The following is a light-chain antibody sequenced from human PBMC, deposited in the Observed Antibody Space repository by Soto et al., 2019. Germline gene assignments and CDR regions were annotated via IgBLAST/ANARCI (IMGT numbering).Light chain of an antibody. J-gene: IGLJ1*01. CDR3: CSYAGSSTYV. CDR1: SSDVGNYNL. V-gene: IGLV2-23*01. Sequence: QSVLTQPASVSGSAGQSITISCTGTSSDVGNYNLVSWYLHHPGKAPKLLIYEDTKRPSGDSNRFSGSRSGNTASLTVSGLQAEDETDYYCCSYAGSSTYVFGTGTKLTVL. CDR2: EDT.